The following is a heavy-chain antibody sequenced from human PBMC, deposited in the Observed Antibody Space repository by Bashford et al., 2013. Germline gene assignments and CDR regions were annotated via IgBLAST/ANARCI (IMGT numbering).Heavy chain of an antibody. CDR2: ISSSGSTI. Sequence: VRQAPGKGLEWVSYISSSGSTIYYADSVKGRFTISRDNAKNSLYLQMNSLRAEDTAVYYCARLLGYSSGWYEDYFDYWGQGTLVTVSS. J-gene: IGHJ4*02. CDR3: ARLLGYSSGWYEDYFDY. V-gene: IGHV3-48*03. D-gene: IGHD6-19*01.